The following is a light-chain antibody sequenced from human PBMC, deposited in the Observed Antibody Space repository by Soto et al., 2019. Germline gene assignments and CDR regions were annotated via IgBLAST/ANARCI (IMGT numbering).Light chain of an antibody. CDR2: GNS. V-gene: IGLV1-40*01. Sequence: QSVLTQPPSVSGAPGQRVTISCTGSSSNIGAGYDVHWYQQLPGTAPKLLIYGNSNRPSGVPDRFSGSKSGTSASLAITGLQAEDEADYYCQSYDSGLIVVFGGGTQLTVL. CDR3: QSYDSGLIVV. J-gene: IGLJ2*01. CDR1: SSNIGAGYD.